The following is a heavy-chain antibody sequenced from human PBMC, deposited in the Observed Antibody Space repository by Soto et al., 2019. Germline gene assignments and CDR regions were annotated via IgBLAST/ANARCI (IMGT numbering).Heavy chain of an antibody. D-gene: IGHD3-22*01. Sequence: SSVKVSCKASGYTFTSYDINWVRQATGQGLEWMGWMNPNSGNTGYAQKFQGRVTMTRNTSISTAYMELSSLRSEDTAVYYCARESIEYSSGYRVNDFDIWGQGTMVTVSS. CDR1: GYTFTSYD. V-gene: IGHV1-8*01. CDR3: ARESIEYSSGYRVNDFDI. CDR2: MNPNSGNT. J-gene: IGHJ3*02.